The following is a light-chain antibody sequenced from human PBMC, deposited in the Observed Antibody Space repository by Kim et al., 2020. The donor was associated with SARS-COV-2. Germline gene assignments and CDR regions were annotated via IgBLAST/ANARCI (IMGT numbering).Light chain of an antibody. CDR3: QQYDNLPLT. J-gene: IGKJ4*01. V-gene: IGKV1-33*01. CDR2: DAS. Sequence: AAVGDRVTITCQAIQDISNYLNWYQQKPGKAPKLLISDASNLEIGVPSRFSGSGSGTDFTFTIYSLQPEDIATYYCQQYDNLPLTFGGGTKVDIK. CDR1: QDISNY.